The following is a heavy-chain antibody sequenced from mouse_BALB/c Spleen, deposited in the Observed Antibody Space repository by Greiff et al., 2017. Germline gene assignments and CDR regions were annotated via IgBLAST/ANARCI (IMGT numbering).Heavy chain of an antibody. CDR1: GFNIKDTY. V-gene: IGHV14-3*02. CDR3: ARYGWYFDV. Sequence: VHVKQSGAELVKPGASVKLSCTASGFNIKDTYMHWVKQRPEQGLEWIGRIDPANGNTKYDPKFQGKATITADTSSNTAYLQLSSLTSEDTAVYYCARYGWYFDVWGAGTTVTVSS. D-gene: IGHD1-1*02. CDR2: IDPANGNT. J-gene: IGHJ1*01.